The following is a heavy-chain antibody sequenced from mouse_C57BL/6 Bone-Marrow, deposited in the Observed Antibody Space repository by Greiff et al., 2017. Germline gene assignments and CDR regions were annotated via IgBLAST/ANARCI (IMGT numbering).Heavy chain of an antibody. Sequence: EVKLMESGGGLVKPGGSLKLSCAASGFTFSSYAISWVRQTPEKRLEWVATISDGGGYTYYPDNVKGRFTISRDNAKNNPYLEMSHLKSEDTAMYYCAVLATRYAMDYWGQGTSVTVSS. CDR2: ISDGGGYT. V-gene: IGHV5-4*03. CDR3: AVLATRYAMDY. D-gene: IGHD1-1*01. J-gene: IGHJ4*01. CDR1: GFTFSSYA.